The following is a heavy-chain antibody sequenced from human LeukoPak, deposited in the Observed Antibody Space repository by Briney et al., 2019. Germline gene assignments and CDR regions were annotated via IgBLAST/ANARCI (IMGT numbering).Heavy chain of an antibody. D-gene: IGHD2-2*01. CDR2: ISYDGSNK. Sequence: PGGSLRLSCAASGFTFSSYAMHWVRQAPGEGLEWVAVISYDGSNKYYADSVKGRFTISRDNSKNTLYLQMNSLRAEDMAVYYCARDQDIVVVPAAILDYRGQGTPVTVSS. V-gene: IGHV3-30-3*01. CDR3: ARDQDIVVVPAAILDY. J-gene: IGHJ4*02. CDR1: GFTFSSYA.